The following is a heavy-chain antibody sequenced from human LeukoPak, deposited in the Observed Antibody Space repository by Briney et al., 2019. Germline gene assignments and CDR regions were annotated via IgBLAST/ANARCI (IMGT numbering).Heavy chain of an antibody. CDR1: GGSFSGYY. D-gene: IGHD6-13*01. V-gene: IGHV4-34*01. CDR3: ARGRFRAAAGRGYIDP. J-gene: IGHJ5*02. CDR2: INHSGST. Sequence: PSETLSLTCAVYGGSFSGYYWSWIRQPPGKGPEWIGEINHSGSTNYNPSLKSRVTISVDTSKNQFSLKLSSVTAADTAVYYCARGRFRAAAGRGYIDPWGQGTLVTVSS.